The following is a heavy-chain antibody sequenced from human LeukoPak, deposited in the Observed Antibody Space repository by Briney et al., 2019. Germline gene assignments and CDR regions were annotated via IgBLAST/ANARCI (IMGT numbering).Heavy chain of an antibody. D-gene: IGHD3-22*01. CDR1: GFTFSNYG. V-gene: IGHV3-23*01. J-gene: IGHJ4*02. CDR2: ISGSGGNT. Sequence: GGSLRLSCAASGFTFSNYGMSWVRQAPGKGLEWVAAISGSGGNTYYADSVKGRLTISRDNSKKTLYLQMNSLRAEDTAVYYCAKDPYYDSSGYIDYWGQGTLVTVSS. CDR3: AKDPYYDSSGYIDY.